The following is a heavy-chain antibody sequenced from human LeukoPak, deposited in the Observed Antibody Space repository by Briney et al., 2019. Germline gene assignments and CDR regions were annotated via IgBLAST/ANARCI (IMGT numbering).Heavy chain of an antibody. D-gene: IGHD2-2*01. CDR3: ARSALRYCSSSSCYDYMDV. J-gene: IGHJ6*03. V-gene: IGHV5-51*01. CDR1: GYSFTTNW. CDR2: IYIADSDT. Sequence: GESLKISCKGFGYSFTTNWIAWVRQMPGKGLEWMGIIYIADSDTRYSPSFEGQVTISADKSAYTAYLQWSSLEASDTAMYYCARSALRYCSSSSCYDYMDVWGKGTTVTISS.